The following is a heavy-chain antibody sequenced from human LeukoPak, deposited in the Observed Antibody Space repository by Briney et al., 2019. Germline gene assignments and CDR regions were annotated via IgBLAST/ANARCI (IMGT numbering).Heavy chain of an antibody. CDR3: ARVFAAAGTGAIGY. D-gene: IGHD6-13*01. J-gene: IGHJ4*02. CDR1: GYTFTSYY. V-gene: IGHV1-46*01. CDR2: INPSGGST. Sequence: ASVKVSCKASGYTFTSYYIHWVRQAPGQGLEWMGIINPSGGSTSYAQQFQGRVTMTRDTSTSTVYMELRSLRSEDTAVYYCARVFAAAGTGAIGYWGQGTLVTVSS.